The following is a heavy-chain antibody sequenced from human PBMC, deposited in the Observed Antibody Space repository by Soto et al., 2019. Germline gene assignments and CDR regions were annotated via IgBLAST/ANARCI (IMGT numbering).Heavy chain of an antibody. CDR3: ARNPSDYAGPHYFYGLDV. J-gene: IGHJ6*02. D-gene: IGHD4-17*01. V-gene: IGHV2-26*01. CDR1: GISLSNSRVG. CDR2: IFSNDEK. Sequence: SGPTLVNPTETLTLTCTVSGISLSNSRVGVSWVRQPPGKALEWLAHIFSNDEKSYSASLKSRLTISKDTSKSQVILTMTNMDPVDTATYFCARNPSDYAGPHYFYGLDVWGQGTTVTVSS.